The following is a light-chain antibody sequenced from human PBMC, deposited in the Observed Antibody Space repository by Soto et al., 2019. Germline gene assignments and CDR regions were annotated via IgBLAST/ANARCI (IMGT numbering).Light chain of an antibody. Sequence: DVQMTQSPSTLSASVGDRVTITGRASQTIDSWLAWYQQRPRKPPNLLSYKASTLASVVQSRFSGRGSGSEFTLTIHRREPADFATDDCQKYHIYSGKFGQGTKV. CDR2: KAS. J-gene: IGKJ1*01. CDR3: QKYHIYSGK. CDR1: QTIDSW. V-gene: IGKV1-5*03.